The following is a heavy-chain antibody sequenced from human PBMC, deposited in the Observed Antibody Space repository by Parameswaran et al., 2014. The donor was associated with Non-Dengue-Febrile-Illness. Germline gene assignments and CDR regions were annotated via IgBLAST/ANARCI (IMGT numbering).Heavy chain of an antibody. CDR3: AKVLYGDYSYDAFDI. CDR2: ISGSGGST. V-gene: IGHV3-23*01. Sequence: VRQAPGKGLEWVSAISGSGGSTYYADSVKGRFTISRDNSKNTLYLQMNSLRAEDTAVYYCAKVLYGDYSYDAFDIWGQGTMVTVSS. D-gene: IGHD4-17*01. J-gene: IGHJ3*02.